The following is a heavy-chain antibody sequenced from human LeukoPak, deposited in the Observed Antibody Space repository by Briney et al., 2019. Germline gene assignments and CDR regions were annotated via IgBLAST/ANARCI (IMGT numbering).Heavy chain of an antibody. CDR3: ARARFRLGELSSLDY. Sequence: GGSLRLSCAASGFTFSSYAMHWVRQAPGKGLEWVAVISYDGSNTYYADSVKGRFTISRDNSNNTRYLRMDSLGTEDTAVYYCARARFRLGELSSLDYWGQGTLVTVSS. J-gene: IGHJ4*02. CDR1: GFTFSSYA. V-gene: IGHV3-30*04. D-gene: IGHD3-16*02. CDR2: ISYDGSNT.